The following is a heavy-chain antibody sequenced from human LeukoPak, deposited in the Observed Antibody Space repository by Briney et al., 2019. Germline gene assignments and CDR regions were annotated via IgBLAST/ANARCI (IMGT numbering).Heavy chain of an antibody. CDR1: GGTFSSYA. Sequence: GASVKVSCKASGGTFSSYAISWVRQAPGQGLEWMGRIIPILGIANYAQKFQGRVTITADKSTSTAYMELSSLRSEDTAVYYCAREGVQLWLRDAFDIWGQGTMVTVSS. V-gene: IGHV1-69*04. CDR3: AREGVQLWLRDAFDI. CDR2: IIPILGIA. J-gene: IGHJ3*02. D-gene: IGHD5-18*01.